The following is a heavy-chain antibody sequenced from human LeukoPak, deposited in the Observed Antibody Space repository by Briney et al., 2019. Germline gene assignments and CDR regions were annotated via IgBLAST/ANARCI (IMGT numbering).Heavy chain of an antibody. CDR2: IWYDGSNK. J-gene: IGHJ3*02. V-gene: IGHV3-33*01. CDR1: GFTFSSYG. Sequence: ARTLRFSCAASGFTFSSYGMHWVRQAPGKGLERVAVIWYDGSNKYYADSVKGRFTISRDNSKNTLYLQMNSLRAEDTAVYYCARDQGYCSGGSCDDAFDIWGQGTMVTVSS. CDR3: ARDQGYCSGGSCDDAFDI. D-gene: IGHD2-15*01.